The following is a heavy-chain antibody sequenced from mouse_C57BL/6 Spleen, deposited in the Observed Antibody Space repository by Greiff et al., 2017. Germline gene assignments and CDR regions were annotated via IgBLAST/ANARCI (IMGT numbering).Heavy chain of an antibody. CDR1: GYTFTSYW. V-gene: IGHV1-69*01. Sequence: QVQLQQPGAELVIPGASVKLSCKASGYTFTSYWMHWVKQRPGQGLEWIGEIDPSDSYTNYNQKFKGKSTLTVDKSSSTAYMQLSSLTSEDSAVYYCARTGYGSSFYYFYYWGQGTTLTVSS. CDR3: ARTGYGSSFYYFYY. CDR2: IDPSDSYT. D-gene: IGHD1-1*01. J-gene: IGHJ2*01.